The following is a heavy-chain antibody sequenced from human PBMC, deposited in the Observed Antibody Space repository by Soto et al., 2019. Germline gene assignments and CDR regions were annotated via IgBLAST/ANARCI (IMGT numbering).Heavy chain of an antibody. CDR3: ARGTAYSNWYY. CDR1: GGSISSGGYS. D-gene: IGHD4-4*01. CDR2: IYHSGST. Sequence: SETLSLTCAVSGGSISSGGYSWSWILQPPGKGLEWIGYIYHSGSTYYNPSLKSRVTISVDRSKNQFSLKLSPVTAADTAVYYCARGTAYSNWYYWGQGTLVTVS. J-gene: IGHJ4*02. V-gene: IGHV4-30-2*01.